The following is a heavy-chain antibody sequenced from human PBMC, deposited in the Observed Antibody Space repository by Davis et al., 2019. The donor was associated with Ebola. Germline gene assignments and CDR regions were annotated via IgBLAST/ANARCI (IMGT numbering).Heavy chain of an antibody. CDR2: INPNNGNT. CDR1: GYTFTSYY. V-gene: IGHV1-46*01. CDR3: AIGGIKGGFDY. Sequence: ASVKVSCKASGYTFTSYYMHWVRQAPGQGLEWMGIINPNNGNTGYAQKFQGRVTMTRENSMSTAYMELRSLRSEDTAIYYCAIGGIKGGFDYWGRGTLVTVSS. D-gene: IGHD2-21*01. J-gene: IGHJ4*02.